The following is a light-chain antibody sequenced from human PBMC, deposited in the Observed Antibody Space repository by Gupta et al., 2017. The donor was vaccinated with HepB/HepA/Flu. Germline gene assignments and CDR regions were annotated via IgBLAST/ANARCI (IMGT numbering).Light chain of an antibody. CDR1: SSNIGAGYD. Sequence: QSVLTQPPSVSGAPGQRVTISCTGRSSNIGAGYDVHWYQQLPGTAPKLLIYGNSNRPSGVPDRFSGSKSGTSASLAITGLQAEDEADYYCQSYDSSLSGREVFGTGTKVTVL. V-gene: IGLV1-40*01. CDR2: GNS. J-gene: IGLJ1*01. CDR3: QSYDSSLSGREV.